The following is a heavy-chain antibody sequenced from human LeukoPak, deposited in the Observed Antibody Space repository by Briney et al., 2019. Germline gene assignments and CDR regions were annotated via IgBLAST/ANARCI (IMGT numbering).Heavy chain of an antibody. V-gene: IGHV1-2*02. Sequence: GASVKVSCKASGYTFTGYYMHWVRQAPGQGLEWMGWINPNSGGTNYAQKFQGRVTMTRDTSISTAYMELSRLRSDDTAVYYCARDDDSSGEYFQHWGQGTLVTVSS. CDR3: ARDDDSSGEYFQH. CDR2: INPNSGGT. CDR1: GYTFTGYY. D-gene: IGHD3-22*01. J-gene: IGHJ1*01.